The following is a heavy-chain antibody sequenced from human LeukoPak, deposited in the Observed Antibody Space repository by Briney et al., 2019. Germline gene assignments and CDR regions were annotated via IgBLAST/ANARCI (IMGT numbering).Heavy chain of an antibody. D-gene: IGHD3-10*01. Sequence: GGSLRLSCAASGFTFSTYVMNWVRQAPGNGLEWVSTIGGSGDSTYYADSVKGRFTVSRDNSKNTLYLQMNSLRVEDTAVYYCAKGSRPGGYSCFDCWGQGTLVTVSS. CDR2: IGGSGDST. J-gene: IGHJ4*02. CDR1: GFTFSTYV. V-gene: IGHV3-23*01. CDR3: AKGSRPGGYSCFDC.